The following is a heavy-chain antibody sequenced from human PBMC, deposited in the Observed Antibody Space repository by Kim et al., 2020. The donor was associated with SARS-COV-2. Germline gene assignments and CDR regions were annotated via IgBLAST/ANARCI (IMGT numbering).Heavy chain of an antibody. CDR3: ARDSPPVDWDGADWYFDL. CDR2: INTNTGNP. J-gene: IGHJ2*01. CDR1: GYTFTSYA. V-gene: IGHV7-4-1*02. D-gene: IGHD4-17*01. Sequence: ASVKVSCKASGYTFTSYAMNWVRQAPGQGLEWMGWINTNTGNPTYAQGFTGRFVFSLDTSVSTAYLQISSLKAEDTAVYYCARDSPPVDWDGADWYFDLWGRGTLVTVSS.